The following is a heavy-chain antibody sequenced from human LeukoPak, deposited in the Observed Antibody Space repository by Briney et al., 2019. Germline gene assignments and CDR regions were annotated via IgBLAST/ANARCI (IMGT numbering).Heavy chain of an antibody. CDR2: ISAYNGNT. CDR3: ARSTGTTYYYDNYMDV. CDR1: GYTYPSHG. J-gene: IGHJ6*03. D-gene: IGHD1-1*01. V-gene: IGHV1-18*01. Sequence: SVNVSCKACGYTYPSHGFSWVRQAPGQGLARMGWISAYNGNTNYAQKLQGRVTMTTDTSTSTAYIELRSLRSDDTAVYYCARSTGTTYYYDNYMDVWGKGTTVTLSS.